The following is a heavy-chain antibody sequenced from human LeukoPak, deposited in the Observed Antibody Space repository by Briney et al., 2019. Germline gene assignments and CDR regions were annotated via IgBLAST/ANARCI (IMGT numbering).Heavy chain of an antibody. CDR2: IYYSGST. J-gene: IGHJ6*03. D-gene: IGHD1-26*01. Sequence: SETLSLTCALSVGSISSNSYYWGWIRQPPGKGLEWIGSIYYSGSTNYNPSLKSRVTISVDTSKNQFSLKLSSVTAADTAVYYCARVEHYFYMDVWGKGTAVTVSS. V-gene: IGHV4-39*07. CDR1: VGSISSNSYY. CDR3: ARVEHYFYMDV.